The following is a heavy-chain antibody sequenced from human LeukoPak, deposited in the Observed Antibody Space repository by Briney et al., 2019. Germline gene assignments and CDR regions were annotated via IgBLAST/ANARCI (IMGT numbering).Heavy chain of an antibody. D-gene: IGHD4-17*01. V-gene: IGHV1-2*02. J-gene: IGHJ5*02. CDR1: GYTFTGYY. Sequence: ASVKVSCKASGYTFTGYYMHWVRQAPGQGLEWMGWINPNSGGTNYAQKFQGRVTMTRDTSISTAYMELSRLRSDDTAVYYCARDRPTVTTWRVRFDPWGQGTLVTVSS. CDR2: INPNSGGT. CDR3: ARDRPTVTTWRVRFDP.